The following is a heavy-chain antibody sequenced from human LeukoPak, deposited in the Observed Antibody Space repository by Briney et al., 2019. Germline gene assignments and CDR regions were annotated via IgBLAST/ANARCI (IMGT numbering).Heavy chain of an antibody. CDR3: AREDRYTTSRGGH. J-gene: IGHJ4*02. CDR1: GGSFSGYY. D-gene: IGHD2-2*02. V-gene: IGHV4-34*01. Sequence: KPSETLSLTCAVYGGSFSGYYWSWIRQPPGKGLEWIGEVNHSGSTNYNPSLKSRVTISVDTSKNQFSLKLSSVTAADTAVYYCAREDRYTTSRGGHWGQGTLVTVSS. CDR2: VNHSGST.